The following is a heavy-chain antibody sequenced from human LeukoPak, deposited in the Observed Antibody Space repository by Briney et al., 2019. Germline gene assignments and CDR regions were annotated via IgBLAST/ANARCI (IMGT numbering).Heavy chain of an antibody. CDR2: INPNSGRT. D-gene: IGHD3-16*01. Sequence: GASVKVSCKASGGTFTNYDINWVRQATGQGLEWMGWINPNSGRTGYAQRFQGRVTITINTSINTAYMELSSLRSEDTAVYYCARVTYTAPDCWGQGTLVSVSS. J-gene: IGHJ4*02. V-gene: IGHV1-8*03. CDR1: GGTFTNYD. CDR3: ARVTYTAPDC.